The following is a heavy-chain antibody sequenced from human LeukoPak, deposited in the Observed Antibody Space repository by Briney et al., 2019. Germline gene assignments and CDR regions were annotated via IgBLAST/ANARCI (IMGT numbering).Heavy chain of an antibody. V-gene: IGHV4-38-2*01. D-gene: IGHD1-26*01. Sequence: SETLSLTCAVSGYSISRGYYWGWIRHPPGKGLEWIGSIYHSGSTYYNPSLKSRVTISVDTSKNQFSLKLSSVTAADTAVYYCARQRSGATRGNFDYWGQGTLVTVSS. J-gene: IGHJ4*02. CDR3: ARQRSGATRGNFDY. CDR2: IYHSGST. CDR1: GYSISRGYY.